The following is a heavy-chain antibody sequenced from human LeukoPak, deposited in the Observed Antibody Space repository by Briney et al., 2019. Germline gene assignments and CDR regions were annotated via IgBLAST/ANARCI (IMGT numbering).Heavy chain of an antibody. J-gene: IGHJ4*02. Sequence: GGSLRLSCAASGFTFSNAWMNWVRQAPGKGLEWLGRIKSKTDGGTTDYAAPVKGRFTISRDDSKNTLYLQMNSLKTEDTAVYYCTTGEGVAVFDYWGQGTLVTVSS. V-gene: IGHV3-15*07. CDR1: GFTFSNAW. CDR2: IKSKTDGGTT. CDR3: TTGEGVAVFDY. D-gene: IGHD6-19*01.